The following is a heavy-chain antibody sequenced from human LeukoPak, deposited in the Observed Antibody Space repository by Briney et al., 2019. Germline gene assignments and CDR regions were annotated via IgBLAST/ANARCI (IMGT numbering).Heavy chain of an antibody. J-gene: IGHJ4*02. CDR3: AKDDAWIRFGE. D-gene: IGHD3-10*01. V-gene: IGHV3-23*01. Sequence: GGSLRLSCAASGFTFSSYGMSWVRQAPGKGLEWVSGISPSGDITYYADSVKSRFTISRDNSKNTLHLEVISLTAEDTAVYYCAKDDAWIRFGEWSQGTLVTVSS. CDR2: ISPSGDIT. CDR1: GFTFSSYG.